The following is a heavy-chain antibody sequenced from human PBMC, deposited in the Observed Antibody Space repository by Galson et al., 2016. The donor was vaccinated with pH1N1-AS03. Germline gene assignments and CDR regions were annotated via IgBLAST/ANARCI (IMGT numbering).Heavy chain of an antibody. V-gene: IGHV1-2*02. CDR2: INPSSGGT. CDR3: ARGGGSALDS. J-gene: IGHJ4*02. Sequence: SVKVSCKASGYTFAYYYVHWVRQAPGQGLEWMGWINPSSGGTKFAQKFQGTVSMTTDTSTRTAYMELSRLRSDDTAVYYCARGGGSALDSWGQGNLVTVSS. CDR1: GYTFAYYY. D-gene: IGHD1-26*01.